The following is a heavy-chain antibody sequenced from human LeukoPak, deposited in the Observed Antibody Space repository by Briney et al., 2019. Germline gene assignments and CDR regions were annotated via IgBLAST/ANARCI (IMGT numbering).Heavy chain of an antibody. CDR3: ARGRWGYGSGSSHNYYYYMDV. CDR1: GFTFSSYW. J-gene: IGHJ6*03. Sequence: GGSLRLSCAASGFTFSSYWMSWVRQAPGKGLEWVANIKQDGSEKYYVDSVKGRFTISRDNAKNSLYLQMNSLRAEDTAVYYCARGRWGYGSGSSHNYYYYMDVWGKGTTVTVSS. CDR2: IKQDGSEK. D-gene: IGHD3-10*01. V-gene: IGHV3-7*01.